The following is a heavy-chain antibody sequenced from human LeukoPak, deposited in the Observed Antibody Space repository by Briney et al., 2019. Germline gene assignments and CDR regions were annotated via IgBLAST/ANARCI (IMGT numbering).Heavy chain of an antibody. Sequence: GGSLRLSCAASRFTFSSYAMSWVRQAPGRGLEWVSTIGGTGDRTYYADSVKGRFTISRGNSMDTLFLQMNSLKAEDTAVYYCAKDPVVYHGGSGWHYFDYWGQGTLVTVSS. J-gene: IGHJ4*02. D-gene: IGHD6-19*01. V-gene: IGHV3-23*01. CDR2: IGGTGDRT. CDR3: AKDPVVYHGGSGWHYFDY. CDR1: RFTFSSYA.